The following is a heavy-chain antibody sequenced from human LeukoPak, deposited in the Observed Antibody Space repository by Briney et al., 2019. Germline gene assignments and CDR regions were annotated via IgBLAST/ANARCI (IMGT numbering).Heavy chain of an antibody. Sequence: ASVKVSCKASGYTFTSYYMHWVRQAPGQGLEWMGIINPSGGSTSYAQKFQGRVTMTRDTSTSTVYMELSSLRSEDTAVYYCARVQYYYDSSGYPYYFDYWGQGTLVPVSS. CDR2: INPSGGST. V-gene: IGHV1-46*01. CDR1: GYTFTSYY. D-gene: IGHD3-22*01. CDR3: ARVQYYYDSSGYPYYFDY. J-gene: IGHJ4*02.